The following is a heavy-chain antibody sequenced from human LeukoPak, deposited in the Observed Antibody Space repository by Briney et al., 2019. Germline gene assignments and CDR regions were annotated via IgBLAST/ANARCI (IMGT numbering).Heavy chain of an antibody. CDR1: GFTFSSYR. D-gene: IGHD6-19*01. V-gene: IGHV3-7*01. CDR2: IKQDGSEK. J-gene: IGHJ4*02. Sequence: PGGSLRLSCAASGFTFSSYRMSWVRQAPGKGLEWVANIKQDGSEKYYVDSVKGRFTISRDNAKNSLYLQMNSLRAEDTAVYYCARDRYSSGWYIVDYWGQGTLVTVSS. CDR3: ARDRYSSGWYIVDY.